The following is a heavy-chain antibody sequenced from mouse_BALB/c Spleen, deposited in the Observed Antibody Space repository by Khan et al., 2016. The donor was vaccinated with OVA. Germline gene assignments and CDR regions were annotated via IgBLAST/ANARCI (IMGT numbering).Heavy chain of an antibody. Sequence: VQLQESGAELAKPGASVKMSCKASGYTFVNYWILWVRQRPGQGLEWIGYINPSIAYTENNQNFKDKATLTADKSSSTAYMQLNSLTSEDSAVYYCARRGLRWDFDYGGQGTTRTGSS. D-gene: IGHD1-1*01. CDR1: GYTFVNYW. CDR2: INPSIAYT. J-gene: IGHJ2*01. V-gene: IGHV1-7*01. CDR3: ARRGLRWDFDY.